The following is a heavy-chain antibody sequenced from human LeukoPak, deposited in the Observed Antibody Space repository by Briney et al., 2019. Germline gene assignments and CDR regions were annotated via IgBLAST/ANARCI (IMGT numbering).Heavy chain of an antibody. CDR3: ARDGSRYSGSYYFDY. J-gene: IGHJ4*02. Sequence: GGSLRLSCAASGFTFSDYYMSWVRQAPGKGLEWVSYISSSGSTIYYADSVKGRFTTSRDNAKNSLYLQMNSLRAEDTAVYYCARDGSRYSGSYYFDYWGQGTLVTVSS. D-gene: IGHD1-26*01. CDR2: ISSSGSTI. V-gene: IGHV3-11*01. CDR1: GFTFSDYY.